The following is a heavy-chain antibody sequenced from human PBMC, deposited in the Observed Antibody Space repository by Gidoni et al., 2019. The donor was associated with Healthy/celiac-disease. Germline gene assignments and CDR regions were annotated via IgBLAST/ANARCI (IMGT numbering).Heavy chain of an antibody. V-gene: IGHV3-23*01. CDR2: ISGSGGST. J-gene: IGHJ6*02. CDR1: GFTFSSYA. CDR3: AKDYHGATVTTVLDYYYYGMDV. D-gene: IGHD4-4*01. Sequence: EVQLLESGGGLVQPGGSLRLSCAASGFTFSSYAMSWVRQAPGKGLEWVSAISGSGGSTYYADSVKGRFTISRDNSKNTLYLQMNSLRAEDTAVYYCAKDYHGATVTTVLDYYYYGMDVWGQGTTVTVSS.